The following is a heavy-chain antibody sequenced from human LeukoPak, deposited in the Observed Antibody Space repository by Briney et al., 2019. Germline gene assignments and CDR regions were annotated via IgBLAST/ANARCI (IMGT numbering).Heavy chain of an antibody. CDR2: ISAYNGNT. CDR1: GYTFTSYG. V-gene: IGHV1-18*01. J-gene: IGHJ4*02. Sequence: ASVKVSCKASGYTFTSYGISWVRHAPGQGLELMGWISAYNGNTNYAQKLQGRVTMTTDTSTSTAYMELRSLRSDDTAVYYCARDRARTRVDYWGQGTLVTVSS. D-gene: IGHD1-1*01. CDR3: ARDRARTRVDY.